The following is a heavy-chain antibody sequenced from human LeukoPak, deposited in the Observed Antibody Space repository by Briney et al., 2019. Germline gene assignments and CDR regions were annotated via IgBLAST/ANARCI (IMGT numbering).Heavy chain of an antibody. J-gene: IGHJ6*04. CDR2: IPTGGIT. CDR3: ERGWRKFGELFNYYYYYGMDV. Sequence: GGSLRLSCAASGFTFSTYAMTWVRQAPGKGLEWVSTIPTGGITYHADSVKGRFTISRDISKSTLYLQMNGLRAEDTAMYYCERGWRKFGELFNYYYYYGMDVWGKGTTVTVSS. D-gene: IGHD3-10*01. CDR1: GFTFSTYA. V-gene: IGHV3-23*01.